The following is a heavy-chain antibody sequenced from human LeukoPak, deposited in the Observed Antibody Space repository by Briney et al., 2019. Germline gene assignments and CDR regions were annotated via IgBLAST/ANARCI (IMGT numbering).Heavy chain of an antibody. CDR3: ARDGVGSGSYYFDY. Sequence: SETLSLTCTVSGGSISSDYWSWIRQPPGKGLEWIGYIYYSGSTYYNPSLKSRVTISVDTSKNQFSLKLSSVTAADTAVYYCARDGVGSGSYYFDYWGQGTLVTVSS. CDR1: GGSISSDY. V-gene: IGHV4-59*12. D-gene: IGHD3-10*01. CDR2: IYYSGST. J-gene: IGHJ4*02.